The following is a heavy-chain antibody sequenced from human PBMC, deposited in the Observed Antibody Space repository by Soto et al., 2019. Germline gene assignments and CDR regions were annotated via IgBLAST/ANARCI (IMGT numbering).Heavy chain of an antibody. Sequence: KASETLSLTCTVSGGSVSSGSYYWSWIRQPPGKGLEWIGYIYYSGSTNYNPSLKSRVTISVDTSKNQFSLKLSSVTAADTAVYYCARYMAGQLLTSYYYYYGMDVWGQGTTVTVSS. CDR3: ARYMAGQLLTSYYYYYGMDV. D-gene: IGHD2-2*01. V-gene: IGHV4-61*01. J-gene: IGHJ6*02. CDR2: IYYSGST. CDR1: GGSVSSGSYY.